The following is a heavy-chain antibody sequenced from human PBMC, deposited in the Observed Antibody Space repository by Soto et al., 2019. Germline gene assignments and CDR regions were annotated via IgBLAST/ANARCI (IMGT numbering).Heavy chain of an antibody. CDR2: IYSGGST. CDR1: GFTVSSNY. J-gene: IGHJ4*02. Sequence: EVQLVESGGGLVQPGGSLRLSCAASGFTVSSNYMSWVRQAPGKGLEWVSVIYSGGSTYYADSVKGKFTISRDNSKNTLYLQMNSLRAEDTAVYYWARTPSAYWIGDYWGQGTLVTVSS. CDR3: ARTPSAYWIGDY. D-gene: IGHD3-16*01. V-gene: IGHV3-66*01.